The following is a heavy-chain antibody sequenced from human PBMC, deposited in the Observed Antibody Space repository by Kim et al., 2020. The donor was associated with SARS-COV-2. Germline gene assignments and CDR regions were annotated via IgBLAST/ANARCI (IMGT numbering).Heavy chain of an antibody. CDR1: GYTFTSYY. CDR3: ARESIGQWLRRPFDY. J-gene: IGHJ4*02. D-gene: IGHD6-19*01. Sequence: ASVKVSCKASGYTFTSYYMHWVRQAPGQGLEWMGIINPSGGSTSYAQKFQGRVTMTRDTSTSTVNMELSSLRSEDTAMYYCARESIGQWLRRPFDYWGQGTLVTVSS. V-gene: IGHV1-46*01. CDR2: INPSGGST.